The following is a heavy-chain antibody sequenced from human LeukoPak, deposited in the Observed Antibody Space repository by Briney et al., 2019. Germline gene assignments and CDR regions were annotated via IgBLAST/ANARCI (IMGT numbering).Heavy chain of an antibody. CDR1: GFTFTSSA. D-gene: IGHD2-21*02. CDR2: IVVGSGNT. J-gene: IGHJ4*02. CDR3: AAERYCGGDCYSQAFDY. Sequence: ASVKVSCKASGFTFTSSAMQWVLQARGQRLEWIGWIVVGSGNTDYAQKFQERVTITRDMSTSTAYMELSSLRSEDTAVYYCAAERYCGGDCYSQAFDYWGQGTLVTVSS. V-gene: IGHV1-58*02.